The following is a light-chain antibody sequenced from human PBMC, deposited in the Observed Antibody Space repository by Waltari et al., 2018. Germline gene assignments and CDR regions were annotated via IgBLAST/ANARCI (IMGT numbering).Light chain of an antibody. CDR1: SSDVGGYDV. CDR3: SSYAGSNNYV. Sequence: QSALTQPPSASGSLGQSVSISCTGTSSDVGGYDVVAWYQQHPGKAPKLMIYDVNKRPSGVPDRFSGSKSGNTASLTVSGLQADDEADYYCSSYAGSNNYVFGSGTKVTVL. CDR2: DVN. J-gene: IGLJ1*01. V-gene: IGLV2-8*01.